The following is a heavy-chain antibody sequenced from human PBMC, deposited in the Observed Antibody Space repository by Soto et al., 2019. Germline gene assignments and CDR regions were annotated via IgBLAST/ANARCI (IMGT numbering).Heavy chain of an antibody. CDR3: ARVGPAAAGEYDSYYSVMDV. CDR1: GFTFSSYS. D-gene: IGHD6-13*01. Sequence: PQGSLRLSCAASGFTFSSYSMNWVRQTPGKGLEWISSISSSSRYIYYGDSVKGRFTISRDNAKNSLYLQMNSLRAEDTAVYYCARVGPAAAGEYDSYYSVMDVWGQGTTVTVS. J-gene: IGHJ6*02. CDR2: ISSSSRYI. V-gene: IGHV3-21*01.